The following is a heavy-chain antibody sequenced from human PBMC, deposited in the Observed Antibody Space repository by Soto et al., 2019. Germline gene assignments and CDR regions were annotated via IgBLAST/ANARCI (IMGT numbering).Heavy chain of an antibody. CDR2: INHSGST. Sequence: QVQLQQWGAGLLKPSETLSLTCAVYGGSFSGYYWSWIRQPPGKGLEWIGEINHSGSTNYNPSLQSRVTISVDTSKNQFSLKLSSVTAADTAVYYCASPHRAGCSGGSCYDRYFDYWGQGTLVTVSS. CDR1: GGSFSGYY. D-gene: IGHD2-15*01. CDR3: ASPHRAGCSGGSCYDRYFDY. V-gene: IGHV4-34*01. J-gene: IGHJ4*02.